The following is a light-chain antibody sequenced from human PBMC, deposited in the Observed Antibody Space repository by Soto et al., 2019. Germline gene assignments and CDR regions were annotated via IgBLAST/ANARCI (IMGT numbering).Light chain of an antibody. CDR2: DVS. CDR1: SSDVGGYNY. J-gene: IGLJ1*01. V-gene: IGLV2-14*01. Sequence: QSALTQPASVSGSPGQSITISCTGTSSDVGGYNYVSWYQQHPGKAPKLMIYDVSNRPSGVSNRFPGSKSGNTASLTISGLQAEDEADYYCSSYTSSSTLGGVFGTGTKVTVL. CDR3: SSYTSSSTLGGV.